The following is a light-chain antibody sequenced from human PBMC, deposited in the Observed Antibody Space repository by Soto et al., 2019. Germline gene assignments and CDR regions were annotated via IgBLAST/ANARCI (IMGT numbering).Light chain of an antibody. CDR1: SSDIGRYDY. V-gene: IGLV2-14*03. Sequence: QSALTQPASVSGSPGQSITISCTGTSSDIGRYDYVSWYQQFPGKAPKLMIYRVINRPSGVSDRFSGSKSGNSASLSISGLQPEDEGSYFCGSYTSATPWVFGGGTKLTVL. J-gene: IGLJ3*02. CDR3: GSYTSATPWV. CDR2: RVI.